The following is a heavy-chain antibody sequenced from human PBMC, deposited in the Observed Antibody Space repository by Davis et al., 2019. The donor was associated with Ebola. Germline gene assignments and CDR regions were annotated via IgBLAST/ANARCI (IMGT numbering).Heavy chain of an antibody. CDR1: GFTFSSYW. D-gene: IGHD5-18*01. Sequence: PGGSLRLSCAASGFTFSSYWMHWVRQAPGKGLVWVSRINSDGSTTTYADSVKGRFTISRDNAKNTLYLQMNSLRAEDTAVYYCARRSGYNYGYEGMDVWGKGTTVTVSS. CDR3: ARRSGYNYGYEGMDV. CDR2: INSDGSTT. J-gene: IGHJ6*04. V-gene: IGHV3-74*01.